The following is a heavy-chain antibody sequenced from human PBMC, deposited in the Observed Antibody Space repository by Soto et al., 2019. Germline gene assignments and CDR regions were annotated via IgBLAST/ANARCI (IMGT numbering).Heavy chain of an antibody. J-gene: IGHJ5*02. CDR1: GFTFCSYA. Sequence: GGSLRLSCSASGFTFCSYAMHWVRQAPGKGPEYVSAISSNGGSTYYADSVKGRFTISRDNSKNTLYLQMSSLRAEDTAVYYCVKDIAVAALNWFDPWGQGTLVTVSS. CDR2: ISSNGGST. V-gene: IGHV3-64D*06. CDR3: VKDIAVAALNWFDP. D-gene: IGHD6-19*01.